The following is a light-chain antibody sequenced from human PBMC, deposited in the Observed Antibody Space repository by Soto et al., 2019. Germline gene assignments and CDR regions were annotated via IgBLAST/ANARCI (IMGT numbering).Light chain of an antibody. V-gene: IGKV1-9*01. Sequence: DIQLTQSPSFLSASVGDRVTITCRASQGISSYLAWYQQKPGKAPKLLIYAASTLQSGVPSRFSGSGSGTEFTLTISSVQPEDFATYYCQQLNSYPVFGGGTKVEIK. CDR3: QQLNSYPV. CDR2: AAS. J-gene: IGKJ4*01. CDR1: QGISSY.